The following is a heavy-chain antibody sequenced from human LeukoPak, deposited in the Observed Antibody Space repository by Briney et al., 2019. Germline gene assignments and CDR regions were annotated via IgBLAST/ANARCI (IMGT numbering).Heavy chain of an antibody. CDR2: FDPEDGET. Sequence: ASVKVSCKVSGYTLTELSMHWVRQAPGKGLEWMGGFDPEDGETIYAQKFQGRVTMTEDTSTDTAYMELSSLRSEDTAVYYCATDRVAVAGTGRPLDYWGQGTLVTVSS. J-gene: IGHJ4*02. D-gene: IGHD6-19*01. V-gene: IGHV1-24*01. CDR3: ATDRVAVAGTGRPLDY. CDR1: GYTLTELS.